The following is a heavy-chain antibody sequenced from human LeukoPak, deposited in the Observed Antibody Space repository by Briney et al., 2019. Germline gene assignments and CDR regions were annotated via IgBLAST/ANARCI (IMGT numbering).Heavy chain of an antibody. J-gene: IGHJ4*02. CDR1: GGSISSSNW. CDR3: ARNGYSGFGFDY. Sequence: PSETLSLTCAVSGGSISSSNWWSWVRQPPGKGLEWIGEFHHSGSTHYNPSLKSRVTISVDKSKNQLSLDLSSVTAADTALYYCARNGYSGFGFDYWGQGTLVTVSS. CDR2: FHHSGST. V-gene: IGHV4-4*02. D-gene: IGHD5-12*01.